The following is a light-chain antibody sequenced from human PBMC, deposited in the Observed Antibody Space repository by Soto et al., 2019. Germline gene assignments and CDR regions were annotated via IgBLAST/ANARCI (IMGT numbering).Light chain of an antibody. J-gene: IGKJ3*01. Sequence: EIVLTQSPGTLSLSPGERDTLSCRASQSVSSSYLAWYQQKPGQAPRLLIYGASSRATGIPDRFSGSGSGTDFTFTISRLEPEDFAVYYCQQYGSSPFTFGPGTKVDIK. CDR2: GAS. CDR3: QQYGSSPFT. V-gene: IGKV3-20*01. CDR1: QSVSSSY.